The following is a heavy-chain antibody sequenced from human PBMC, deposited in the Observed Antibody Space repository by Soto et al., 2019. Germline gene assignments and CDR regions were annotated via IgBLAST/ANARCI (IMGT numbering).Heavy chain of an antibody. D-gene: IGHD4-17*01. J-gene: IGHJ6*02. Sequence: GGSLRLSCAASGFTFSSYGMHWVRQAPGKGLEWVAVIWYDGSNKYYADSVKGRFTISRDNSKNTLYLQMNSLRAEDTAVYYCARVTTVALYGMDVWGQGTTVTVSS. CDR1: GFTFSSYG. CDR3: ARVTTVALYGMDV. V-gene: IGHV3-33*01. CDR2: IWYDGSNK.